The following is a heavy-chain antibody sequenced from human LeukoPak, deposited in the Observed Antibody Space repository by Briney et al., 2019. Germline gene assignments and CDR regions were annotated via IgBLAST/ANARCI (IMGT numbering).Heavy chain of an antibody. V-gene: IGHV3-21*01. CDR3: ARDTLQLADY. D-gene: IGHD5-18*01. J-gene: IGHJ4*02. CDR2: ISSSSSYI. CDR1: GFTFSSYS. Sequence: PGGSLRLSCAASGFTFSSYSMNWVRQAPGKGLEWVSSISSSSSYIYCADSVKGRFTISRDNAKNSLYLQMNSLRAEDTAVYYCARDTLQLADYWGQGTLVTVSS.